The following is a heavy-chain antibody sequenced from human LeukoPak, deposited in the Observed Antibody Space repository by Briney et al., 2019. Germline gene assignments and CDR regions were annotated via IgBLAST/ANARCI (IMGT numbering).Heavy chain of an antibody. CDR3: AKGVSRGVDPTGLEY. Sequence: PGKSLRLSCVASGFTFSSYGMHWVRQAPGKGPEWAAVISYDGSDRYYANFVKGRFTISRDNSKNTLFLQTNSMRPEDTAVYYCAKGVSRGVDPTGLEYWGQGTLVTVSS. CDR2: ISYDGSDR. D-gene: IGHD1-1*01. V-gene: IGHV3-30*18. CDR1: GFTFSSYG. J-gene: IGHJ4*02.